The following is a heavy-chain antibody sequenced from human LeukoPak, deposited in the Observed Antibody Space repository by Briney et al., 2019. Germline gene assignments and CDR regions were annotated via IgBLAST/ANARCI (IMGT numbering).Heavy chain of an antibody. Sequence: GGTLRLSCAASGFTFSSYGMSWVRQAPGKGLEWVSAISGSGGSTYYADSVKGRFTISRDNSKNTLYLQMNSLRAEDTAVYYCAKIPPGVIISFDYWGQGTLVTVSS. J-gene: IGHJ4*02. D-gene: IGHD3-3*01. CDR2: ISGSGGST. CDR1: GFTFSSYG. CDR3: AKIPPGVIISFDY. V-gene: IGHV3-23*01.